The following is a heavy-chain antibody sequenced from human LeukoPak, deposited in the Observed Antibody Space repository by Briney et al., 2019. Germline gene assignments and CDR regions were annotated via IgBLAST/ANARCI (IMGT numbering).Heavy chain of an antibody. CDR1: GYTFSNFD. D-gene: IGHD3-10*01. Sequence: ASVKVSCKASGYTFSNFDIHWVRQATGHGLEWMGWMDPNSGNTGYAQKFRGRVTMTRNTSITTAYMELSSLGSEDTAVYYCAREFSGSGRGFDPWGQGTLVTVSS. V-gene: IGHV1-8*01. CDR2: MDPNSGNT. CDR3: AREFSGSGRGFDP. J-gene: IGHJ5*02.